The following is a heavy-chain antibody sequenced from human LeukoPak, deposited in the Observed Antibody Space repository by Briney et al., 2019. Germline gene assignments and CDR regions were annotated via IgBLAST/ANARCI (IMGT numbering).Heavy chain of an antibody. Sequence: GGSLRLSCVTPGLRFNTYAMSWVRQAPGKGLEWVSAISAGGDETHYADSVKGRFTVSRDNSKNTLFLQMNSLRVEDTAVYYCAQDHLGFGDYWFGYWGQGTLVSVS. CDR2: ISAGGDET. CDR3: AQDHLGFGDYWFGY. D-gene: IGHD4-17*01. CDR1: GLRFNTYA. V-gene: IGHV3-23*01. J-gene: IGHJ4*02.